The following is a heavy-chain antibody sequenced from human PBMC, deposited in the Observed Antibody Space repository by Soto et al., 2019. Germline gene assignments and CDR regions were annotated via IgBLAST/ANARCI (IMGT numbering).Heavy chain of an antibody. CDR3: ARRAVVPAATNDAFDI. CDR1: GYRFTSYW. J-gene: IGHJ3*02. CDR2: IYPGDSDT. V-gene: IGHV5-51*01. Sequence: PGESLKISCKGSGYRFTSYWIGWVRQMPGKGLEWMGIIYPGDSDTRYSPSFQGQVTISADKSISTAYLQWSSLKASDTAMYYCARRAVVPAATNDAFDIWGQGTMVTVSS. D-gene: IGHD2-2*01.